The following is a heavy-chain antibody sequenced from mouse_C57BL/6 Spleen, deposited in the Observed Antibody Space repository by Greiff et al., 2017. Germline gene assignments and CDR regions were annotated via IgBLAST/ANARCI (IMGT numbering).Heavy chain of an antibody. D-gene: IGHD1-1*01. J-gene: IGHJ1*03. CDR2: INPGSGGT. Sequence: QVQLQQSGAELVRPGTSVKVSCKASGYAFTNYLIEWVKQRPGQGLEWIGVINPGSGGTNYNEKFKGKATLTADKSSSTAYMQLSSLTSEDSAVYYCARGGLITPRYFDVWGTGTTVTVSS. V-gene: IGHV1-54*01. CDR1: GYAFTNYL. CDR3: ARGGLITPRYFDV.